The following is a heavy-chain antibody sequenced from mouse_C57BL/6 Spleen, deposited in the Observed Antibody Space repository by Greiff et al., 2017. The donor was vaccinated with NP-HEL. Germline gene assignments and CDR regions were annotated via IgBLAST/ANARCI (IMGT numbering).Heavy chain of an antibody. J-gene: IGHJ2*01. D-gene: IGHD2-4*01. CDR3: ARSSDYDYDFYFDY. CDR1: GYTFTSYT. CDR2: INPSSGYT. V-gene: IGHV1-4*01. Sequence: QVQLQQSGAELARPGASVKMSCKASGYTFTSYTMHWVKQRPGQGLEWIGYINPSSGYTKYNQKFKDKATLTADKSSSTAYMQLSSLTSEDSAVYYCARSSDYDYDFYFDYWGQGTTLTVSS.